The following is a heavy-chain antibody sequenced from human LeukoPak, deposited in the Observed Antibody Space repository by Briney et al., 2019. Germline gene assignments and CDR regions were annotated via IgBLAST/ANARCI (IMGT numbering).Heavy chain of an antibody. J-gene: IGHJ4*02. V-gene: IGHV1-69*13. Sequence: SVTVSCKASGGTFSSYAISWVRQAPGQGLEWMGGIIPIFGTANYAQKFQGRVTITADESTSTAYMELSSLRSEDTAVYYCARAPDCSSTSCYGSTLYYFDYWGQGTLVTVSS. CDR1: GGTFSSYA. CDR3: ARAPDCSSTSCYGSTLYYFDY. D-gene: IGHD2-2*01. CDR2: IIPIFGTA.